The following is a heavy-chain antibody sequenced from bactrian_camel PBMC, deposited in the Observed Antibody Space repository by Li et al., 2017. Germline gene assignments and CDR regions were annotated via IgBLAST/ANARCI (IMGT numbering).Heavy chain of an antibody. CDR2: IRRDGGET. D-gene: IGHD6*01. CDR1: GTGDGSELKC. CDR3: AEGRGSRGEHCYSLNY. Sequence: HVQLVESGGGSVQAGGSLTLSCAASGTGDGSELKCMAWFRQAPGQEREGIAAIRRDGGETWYAASVKGRFTISRDSAKNTVYLQMNNLQPEDTATYYCAEGRGSRGEHCYSLNYWGQGTQVTVS. J-gene: IGHJ4*01. V-gene: IGHV3S45*01.